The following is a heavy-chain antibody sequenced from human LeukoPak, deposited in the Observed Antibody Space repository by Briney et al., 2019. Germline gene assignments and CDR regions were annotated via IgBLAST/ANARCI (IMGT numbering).Heavy chain of an antibody. D-gene: IGHD3-3*01. Sequence: GGSLRLSCAASGFTFSSYSMNWVRQAPGKGLEWVSPISSSSSYIYYADSVKGRFTISRDNAKNSLYLQMNSLRAEDTAVYYCARDHYDFWSGYYWFDYWGQGTLVTVSS. CDR1: GFTFSSYS. CDR2: ISSSSSYI. CDR3: ARDHYDFWSGYYWFDY. V-gene: IGHV3-21*01. J-gene: IGHJ4*02.